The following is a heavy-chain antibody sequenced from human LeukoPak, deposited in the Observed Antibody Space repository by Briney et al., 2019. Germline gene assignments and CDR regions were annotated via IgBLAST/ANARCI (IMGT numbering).Heavy chain of an antibody. V-gene: IGHV3-23*01. D-gene: IGHD6-13*01. CDR1: GLTFSSYA. Sequence: HPGGSLRLSCAASGLTFSSYAMSWVRQPPGKGLEWVSAISGSGGSTHYVDSVKGRFTISRDNSKNTLYLQMNSLRAEDTALYYCAKGPGYSSYYFDYWGQGTLVTVSS. CDR3: AKGPGYSSYYFDY. J-gene: IGHJ4*02. CDR2: ISGSGGST.